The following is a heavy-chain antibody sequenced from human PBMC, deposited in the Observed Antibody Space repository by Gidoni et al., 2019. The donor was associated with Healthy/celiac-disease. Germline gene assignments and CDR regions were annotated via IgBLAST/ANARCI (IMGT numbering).Heavy chain of an antibody. CDR1: EFTFDYSG. D-gene: IGHD2-2*01. CDR3: ARKWGVVVPAAMGTYYYYYMDV. CDR2: INGNGGST. J-gene: IGHJ6*03. Sequence: VQLVESGGGVVRPGGSLRLSCAASEFTFDYSGMSWVRHAPGKGLEWVSGINGNGGSTGYADSVKGRFTISRDNAKNSLYLQMNSLRAEDTALYYCARKWGVVVPAAMGTYYYYYMDVWGKGTTVTVSS. V-gene: IGHV3-20*04.